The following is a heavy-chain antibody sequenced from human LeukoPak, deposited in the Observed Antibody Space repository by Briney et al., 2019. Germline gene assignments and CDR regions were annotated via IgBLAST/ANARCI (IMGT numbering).Heavy chain of an antibody. Sequence: PGGSLRLSCAVSGFTFSNSGMHWVRQAPGKGLEWVAFIRYDGSNKYYADSVKGRFTISRDNSKSTLYLQMNSLRAEDTAVYYCAKDQPAAYFDYWGQGSLVTVSS. CDR1: GFTFSNSG. D-gene: IGHD2-2*01. CDR3: AKDQPAAYFDY. CDR2: IRYDGSNK. V-gene: IGHV3-30*02. J-gene: IGHJ4*02.